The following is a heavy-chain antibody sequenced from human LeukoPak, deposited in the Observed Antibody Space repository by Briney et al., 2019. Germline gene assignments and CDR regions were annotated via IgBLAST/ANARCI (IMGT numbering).Heavy chain of an antibody. V-gene: IGHV4-31*03. Sequence: SQTLSLTCTVSGGSISSGGYYWCWIRQHPGKGLEWIGYIYYSGSTYYNPSLKSRVTISVDTSKNQFSLKLSSVTAADTAVYYCAREDIVVVPAAIRPAIHYMDVWGKGTTVTVSS. CDR1: GGSISSGGYY. D-gene: IGHD2-2*02. CDR2: IYYSGST. CDR3: AREDIVVVPAAIRPAIHYMDV. J-gene: IGHJ6*03.